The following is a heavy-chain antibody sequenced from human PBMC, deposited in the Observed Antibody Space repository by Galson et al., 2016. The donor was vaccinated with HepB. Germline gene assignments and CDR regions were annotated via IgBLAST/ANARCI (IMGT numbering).Heavy chain of an antibody. CDR3: ARAQDLIVGGSWGDYYYYAVDV. CDR2: INANGGDT. V-gene: IGHV3-23*01. Sequence: SLRLSCAASGFNFKMYYMSWVRLAPGKGPEWVSSINANGGDTYNADSVKGRFSISRDNSKNTLFLQMNSVKVEDTAIYYCARAQDLIVGGSWGDYYYYAVDVWGQGTTVTVSS. CDR1: GFNFKMYY. D-gene: IGHD1-26*01. J-gene: IGHJ6*02.